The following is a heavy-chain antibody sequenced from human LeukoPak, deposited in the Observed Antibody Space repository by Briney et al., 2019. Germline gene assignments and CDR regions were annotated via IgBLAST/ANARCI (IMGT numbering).Heavy chain of an antibody. CDR2: MYSRGNS. CDR1: GGSMTDYS. V-gene: IGHV4-4*07. J-gene: IGHJ4*02. D-gene: IGHD5-24*01. CDR3: AREGFGDANFDF. Sequence: SSETLSLTCTVSGGSMTDYSWSWIRQSAGNGLEWIGRMYSRGNSHYNPSLTSRVTISIDESKNQFSLKLRSVTAADTAVYYCAREGFGDANFDFWGQGTRVTVSS.